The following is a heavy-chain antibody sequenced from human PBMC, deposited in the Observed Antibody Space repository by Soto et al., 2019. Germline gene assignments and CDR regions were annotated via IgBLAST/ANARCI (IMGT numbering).Heavy chain of an antibody. V-gene: IGHV1-18*01. CDR1: GYMFISYG. J-gene: IGHJ4*02. CDR3: ARDLDGSGSYYTDY. D-gene: IGHD3-10*01. Sequence: ASVKVSCKASGYMFISYGINWVRQAPGQGLEWMGWISAYNANTKYAQNLQGRVTMTTATSTSTAYMEMRSLRSDDTAVYYCARDLDGSGSYYTDYWGPGTLVTVSS. CDR2: ISAYNANT.